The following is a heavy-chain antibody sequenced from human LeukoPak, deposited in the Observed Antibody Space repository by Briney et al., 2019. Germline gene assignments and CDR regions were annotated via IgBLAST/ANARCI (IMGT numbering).Heavy chain of an antibody. Sequence: SVKVSCKAFGGNFNSYTVNWVRQAPGQGLEWMGGILPLFNVADYAQKFRGRVTISADESTSTAYMEVSSLTSEDTAVYYCARQFDWGSPWGQGTLVTVSS. D-gene: IGHD3-9*01. V-gene: IGHV1-69*13. J-gene: IGHJ5*02. CDR3: ARQFDWGSP. CDR2: ILPLFNVA. CDR1: GGNFNSYT.